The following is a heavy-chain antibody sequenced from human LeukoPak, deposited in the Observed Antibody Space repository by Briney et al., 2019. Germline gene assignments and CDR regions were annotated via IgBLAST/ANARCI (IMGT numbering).Heavy chain of an antibody. CDR3: ARDLWFGESGFDY. D-gene: IGHD3-10*01. CDR2: ISPSGGST. J-gene: IGHJ4*02. V-gene: IGHV1-46*01. Sequence: GASVKVSCKAFGYTFTSNYMHWVRQAPGQGPEWMGVISPSGGSTTYAQKLQGRVTLTRDMSTSTDYLELSSLRSEDTAVYYCARDLWFGESGFDYWGQGTLVTVSS. CDR1: GYTFTSNY.